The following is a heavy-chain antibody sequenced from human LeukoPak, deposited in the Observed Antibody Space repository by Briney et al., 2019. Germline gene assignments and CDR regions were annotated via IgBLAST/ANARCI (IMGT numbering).Heavy chain of an antibody. CDR1: GGSISSSYYY. J-gene: IGHJ4*02. D-gene: IGHD4-17*01. V-gene: IGHV4-39*07. Sequence: SETLSLTCTVSGGSISSSYYYWGWIRQPPGKGLEWIGSIYYSGSTYYNPSLKSRVTISVDTSKNQFSLKLSSVTAADTAVYYCARAISYGDYGYWGQGTLVTVSS. CDR3: ARAISYGDYGY. CDR2: IYYSGST.